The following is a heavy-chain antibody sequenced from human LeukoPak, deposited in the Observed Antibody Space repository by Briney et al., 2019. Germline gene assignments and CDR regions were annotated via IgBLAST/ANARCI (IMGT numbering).Heavy chain of an antibody. CDR2: IIPIFGTA. D-gene: IGHD4-17*01. CDR1: GGTFISYA. V-gene: IGHV1-69*13. J-gene: IGHJ4*02. Sequence: GASVKVSCKASGGTFISYAISWVRQAPGQGLEWMGGIIPIFGTANYAQKFQGRVTITADESTGTAYMELSSLRSEDTAVYYCARDIVPGGDYEIPYDYWGQGTRVTVSS. CDR3: ARDIVPGGDYEIPYDY.